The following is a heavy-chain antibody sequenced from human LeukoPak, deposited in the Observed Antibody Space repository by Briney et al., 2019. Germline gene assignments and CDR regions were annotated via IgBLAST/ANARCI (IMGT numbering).Heavy chain of an antibody. D-gene: IGHD1-26*01. J-gene: IGHJ4*02. V-gene: IGHV4-39*01. CDR2: ISSSGKS. Sequence: SETLSLTCAVSGGSVTTNNFDWAWIRQPPGQGLEWIATISSSGKSYYNPYLMSRVTISVDTSRNQFSLDVTSVTAADTSLFYCARFKGGTGFDYWGRGILVIVS. CDR3: ARFKGGTGFDY. CDR1: GGSVTTNNFD.